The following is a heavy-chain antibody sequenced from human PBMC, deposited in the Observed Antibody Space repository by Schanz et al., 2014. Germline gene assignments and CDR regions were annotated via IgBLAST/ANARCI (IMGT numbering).Heavy chain of an antibody. CDR2: ISSRSSYI. J-gene: IGHJ2*01. D-gene: IGHD3-9*01. V-gene: IGHV3-21*01. CDR1: GFIFSNFA. CDR3: ARSTYYDILTGQTHTRVDVRYFDL. Sequence: EVQLVESGGGLVQPGGSLRLSCAASGFIFSNFAMEWVRQAPGKGLEWVSSISSRSSYIYYTDSVRGRFTISRDNAKNSLFLQMHSLRADDTAVYYCARSTYYDILTGQTHTRVDVRYFDLWGRGTLVTVSS.